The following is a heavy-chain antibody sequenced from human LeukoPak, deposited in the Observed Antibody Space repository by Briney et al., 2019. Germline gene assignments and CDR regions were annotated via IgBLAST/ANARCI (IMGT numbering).Heavy chain of an antibody. Sequence: PGGSLRLSCEASGNYWIHWVRQAPGKGLVWVSHINSDGSWTSYADSVKGRFTISKDNAKNTVYLQMNNLRAEDTAVYYCVSFYEAYWGRGTLVTVSS. D-gene: IGHD2/OR15-2a*01. CDR1: GNYW. CDR3: VSFYEAY. V-gene: IGHV3-74*01. J-gene: IGHJ4*02. CDR2: INSDGSWT.